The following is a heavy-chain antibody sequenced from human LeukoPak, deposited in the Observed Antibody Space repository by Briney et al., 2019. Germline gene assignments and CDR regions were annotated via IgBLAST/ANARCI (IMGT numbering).Heavy chain of an antibody. Sequence: PSETLSLTCTVSGASISSSYCTWIRQPAGQGLEWIGRISTGGSTTYNPSFKSRVTMSFDTSKNHFSLNLTSVTAADTAVYYCARDQTYYVSSGYYYVTYFQHWGQGILVTVSS. CDR2: ISTGGST. CDR1: GASISSSY. CDR3: ARDQTYYVSSGYYYVTYFQH. D-gene: IGHD3-22*01. J-gene: IGHJ1*01. V-gene: IGHV4-4*07.